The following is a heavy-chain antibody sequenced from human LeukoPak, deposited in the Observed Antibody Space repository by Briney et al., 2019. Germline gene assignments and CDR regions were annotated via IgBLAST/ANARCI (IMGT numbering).Heavy chain of an antibody. J-gene: IGHJ4*02. D-gene: IGHD3-16*01. CDR1: GGTFGSYI. Sequence: GASVTVSCKASGGTFGSYITTWVRQAPGQGLEWMGGIIPMFGTTTYAQKFQGRVTITADTSTNTAYIELTSLRSDDTAMYYCARVMGGFIDYWGQGTLVIVST. CDR3: ARVMGGFIDY. V-gene: IGHV1-69*06. CDR2: IIPMFGTT.